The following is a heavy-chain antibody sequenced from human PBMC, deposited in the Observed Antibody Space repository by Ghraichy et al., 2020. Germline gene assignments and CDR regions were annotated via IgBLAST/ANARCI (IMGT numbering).Heavy chain of an antibody. D-gene: IGHD2-15*01. Sequence: SQTLSLTCTVSGGSMSSNYWSWIRQPPGKGLEWIGRIYTSGSTNYNPSLKSRVTMSVDTSKNQFSLKLSSVTAADTAVYYCAGGELGYCSGGSCYKYPYYYYYGMDVWGQGTTVTVSS. CDR2: IYTSGST. CDR1: GGSMSSNY. CDR3: AGGELGYCSGGSCYKYPYYYYYGMDV. V-gene: IGHV4-4*07. J-gene: IGHJ6*02.